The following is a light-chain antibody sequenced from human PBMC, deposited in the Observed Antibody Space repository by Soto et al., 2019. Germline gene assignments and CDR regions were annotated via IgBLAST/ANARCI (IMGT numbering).Light chain of an antibody. CDR3: QQYDTLPRT. Sequence: DIPMTQSPSSLSASVGDRVTISCQASQDINNYLNWYQQKPGKAPKLLINDASDLETGVSSRFSGGGYGTDFCFTISNLQPEDAATHAGQQYDTLPRTFGGGTRLEIK. V-gene: IGKV1-33*01. J-gene: IGKJ4*01. CDR1: QDINNY. CDR2: DAS.